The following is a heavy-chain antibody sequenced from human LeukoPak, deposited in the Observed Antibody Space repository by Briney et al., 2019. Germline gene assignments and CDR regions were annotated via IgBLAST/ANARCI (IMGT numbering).Heavy chain of an antibody. V-gene: IGHV3-21*01. Sequence: PGRSLRLSCAGSGFTFSTYSMNWVRQAPGKGLDWVSSISTSSSYEYYADSVKGRFTISRDNAKNSLYLRMNSLRVEDTAVYYCARDLTTSSTAYLQHWGQGTLVTVSS. CDR2: ISTSSSYE. CDR3: ARDLTTSSTAYLQH. D-gene: IGHD6-6*01. J-gene: IGHJ1*01. CDR1: GFTFSTYS.